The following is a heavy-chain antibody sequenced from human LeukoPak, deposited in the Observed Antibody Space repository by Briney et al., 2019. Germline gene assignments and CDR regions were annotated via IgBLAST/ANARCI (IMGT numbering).Heavy chain of an antibody. CDR1: GFTFRSHA. Sequence: GTSLRLSCATSGFTFRSHAMHWVRQAPGKGLEWVSSISSSSSYIYYADSVKGRFTISRDNAKNSLYLQMNSLRAEDTAVYYCARDPHICSSTSCPGNWFDPWGQGTLVTVSS. J-gene: IGHJ5*02. V-gene: IGHV3-21*01. CDR2: ISSSSSYI. D-gene: IGHD2-2*01. CDR3: ARDPHICSSTSCPGNWFDP.